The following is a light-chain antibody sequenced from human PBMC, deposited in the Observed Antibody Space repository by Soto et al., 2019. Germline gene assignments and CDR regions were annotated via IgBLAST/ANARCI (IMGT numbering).Light chain of an antibody. Sequence: EKVMTQSPATLSVSPGGRATLSCRASRSVSRNLAWYQQKPGQAPRLLIYGASTRATGIPARFSGSGSGTEFTLTISGLQSEDLAVYYCQQYNDWPYTFGQGTKLESK. CDR2: GAS. J-gene: IGKJ2*01. CDR1: RSVSRN. V-gene: IGKV3-15*01. CDR3: QQYNDWPYT.